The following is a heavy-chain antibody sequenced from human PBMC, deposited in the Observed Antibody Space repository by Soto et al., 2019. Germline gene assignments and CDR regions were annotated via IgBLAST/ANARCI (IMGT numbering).Heavy chain of an antibody. V-gene: IGHV4-30-4*01. CDR2: ISHSETT. Sequence: SETLSLTCSVSGSYITSGDYHWTWIRQAPGKGLEWIGYISHSETTYYSPALKNRIIISSDFSMNQFSLRLNSVTAADTAVYFCAGFGVGDRDDKWGQGTLVTVSS. CDR3: AGFGVGDRDDK. CDR1: GSYITSGDYH. J-gene: IGHJ4*02. D-gene: IGHD2-8*01.